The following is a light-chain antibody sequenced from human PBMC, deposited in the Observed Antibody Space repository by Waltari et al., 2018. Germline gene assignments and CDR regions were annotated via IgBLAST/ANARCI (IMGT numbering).Light chain of an antibody. Sequence: QSALTQPRSVSGSPGQSVTFSCTGTSNDVGAYNHVTWYQPSPGKAPNLIIYDVFNRPSGVPDRFAGSKSGNTASLTISGLQAADEADYYCCSYAGTYTVLFGGGTKLTVL. CDR3: CSYAGTYTVL. J-gene: IGLJ2*01. V-gene: IGLV2-11*01. CDR1: SNDVGAYNH. CDR2: DVF.